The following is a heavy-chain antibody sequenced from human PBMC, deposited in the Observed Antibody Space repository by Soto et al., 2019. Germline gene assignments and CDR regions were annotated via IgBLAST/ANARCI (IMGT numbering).Heavy chain of an antibody. CDR1: GGSFSGYY. Sequence: SETLSLTCAVYGGSFSGYYWSWIRQPPGKGLEWIGEINHSGSTNYNPSLKSRVTISVDTSKYQFSLKLSSVTAADTAVYYCARGIRYFDWLNAPRAFDIWGQGTMVTVSS. J-gene: IGHJ3*02. V-gene: IGHV4-34*01. CDR2: INHSGST. CDR3: ARGIRYFDWLNAPRAFDI. D-gene: IGHD3-9*01.